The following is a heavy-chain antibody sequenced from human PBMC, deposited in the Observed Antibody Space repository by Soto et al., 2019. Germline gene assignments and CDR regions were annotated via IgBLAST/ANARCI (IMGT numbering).Heavy chain of an antibody. CDR1: GDSISSSSYY. CDR2: IYYSGST. V-gene: IGHV4-39*01. J-gene: IGHJ5*02. Sequence: KTSETLSLTCTLSGDSISSSSYYWGWIRQPPGKGLEWIGSIYYSGSTYYNPSLKSRVTISVDTSKNQFSLQLRSVTAADTAMYYCARQTRLTNNWFDPWGQGTLVTVSS. CDR3: ARQTRLTNNWFDP. D-gene: IGHD2-2*01.